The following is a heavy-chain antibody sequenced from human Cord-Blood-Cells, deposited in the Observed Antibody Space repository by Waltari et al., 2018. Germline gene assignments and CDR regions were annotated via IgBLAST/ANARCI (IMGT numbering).Heavy chain of an antibody. Sequence: QVQLQQWGAGLLKPSETLSLTCAVYGGSFSGSYWSWIRQPPGKGLEWSGEINHSGNTNYNPSLKRRVTMSVDTSKNQFSLKLSSVTAADTAVYYCARGGSDYYGSGSYLHFDYWGQGTLVTVSS. D-gene: IGHD3-10*01. V-gene: IGHV4-34*01. CDR1: GGSFSGSY. CDR2: INHSGNT. CDR3: ARGGSDYYGSGSYLHFDY. J-gene: IGHJ4*02.